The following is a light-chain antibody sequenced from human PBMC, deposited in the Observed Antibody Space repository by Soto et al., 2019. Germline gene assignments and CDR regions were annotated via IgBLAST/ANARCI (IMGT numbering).Light chain of an antibody. Sequence: QSVLTQSPSASASLGASVKLTCTLSSGHSRYAIAWHQQQPEKGPRYLMKLNSDGSHSKGDGIPDRFSGSSSGAERYLTISSLQSEDEADYYCQTWGTGIPVFGGGTKLTVL. CDR2: LNSDGSH. CDR1: SGHSRYA. J-gene: IGLJ2*01. CDR3: QTWGTGIPV. V-gene: IGLV4-69*01.